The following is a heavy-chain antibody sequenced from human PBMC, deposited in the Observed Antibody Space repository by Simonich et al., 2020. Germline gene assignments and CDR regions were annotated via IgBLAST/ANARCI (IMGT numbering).Heavy chain of an antibody. CDR2: ISSSSSYM. CDR3: ARWIAVAGTGAYGMDV. D-gene: IGHD6-19*01. J-gene: IGHJ6*02. Sequence: EVQLVESGGGLVQPGGSLRLSCAASGFTFSSYSMNWCRQVPGKGLEWFSSISSSSSYMYYANSVKGRFTISRDNAKNSLYLQMNSLRAEDTAVYYCARWIAVAGTGAYGMDVWGQGTTVTVSS. V-gene: IGHV3-21*01. CDR1: GFTFSSYS.